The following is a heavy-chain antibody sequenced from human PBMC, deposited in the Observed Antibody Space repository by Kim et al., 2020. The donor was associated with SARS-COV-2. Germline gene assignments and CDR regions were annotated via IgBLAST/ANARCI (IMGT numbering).Heavy chain of an antibody. CDR2: INPSGGST. CDR1: GYTFTSYY. J-gene: IGHJ4*02. D-gene: IGHD6-13*01. Sequence: ASVKVSCKASGYTFTSYYMHWVRQAPGQGLEWMGIINPSGGSTSYAQKFQGRVTMTRDTSTSTVYMELSSLRSEDTAVYYCAIRYSSSWYSHPLDYWGQGTLVTVSS. CDR3: AIRYSSSWYSHPLDY. V-gene: IGHV1-46*01.